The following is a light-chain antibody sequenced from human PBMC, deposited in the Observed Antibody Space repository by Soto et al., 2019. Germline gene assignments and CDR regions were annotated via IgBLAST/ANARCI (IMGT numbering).Light chain of an antibody. CDR1: SSDVGGYNY. CDR3: SSYAGSNNLGV. Sequence: QSALTQPPSASGSPGQSVTISCTGTSSDVGGYNYVSWYQQHPGKAPKLTIYEVSKRPSGVPDRFSGSKSGNTASLTVSGLQAEDEADYYCSSYAGSNNLGVFGGGTKLTVL. J-gene: IGLJ3*02. V-gene: IGLV2-8*01. CDR2: EVS.